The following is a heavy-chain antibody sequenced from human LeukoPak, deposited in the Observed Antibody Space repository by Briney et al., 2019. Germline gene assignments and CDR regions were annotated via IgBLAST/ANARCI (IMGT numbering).Heavy chain of an antibody. V-gene: IGHV1-24*01. CDR2: FDPEDGET. CDR3: ATQTMEFYWFDP. Sequence: GASVKVSCKVSGYTLTELSMRWVRQAPGKGLEWMGGFDPEDGETIYAQKFQGRVTMTEDTSTDTAYMELSSLRSEDTAVYYCATQTMEFYWFDPWGQGTLVTVSS. D-gene: IGHD3-10*01. J-gene: IGHJ5*02. CDR1: GYTLTELS.